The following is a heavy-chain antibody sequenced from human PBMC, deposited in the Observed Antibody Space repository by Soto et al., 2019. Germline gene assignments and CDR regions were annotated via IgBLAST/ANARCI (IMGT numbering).Heavy chain of an antibody. V-gene: IGHV3-23*01. J-gene: IGHJ5*02. CDR3: AKGGGWLARANWFDP. Sequence: EVQLLESGGGLVQPGGSLRLSCAASGFTFSSYAMTWVRQAPGKGLEWVSIISNSGGSIYYADSVKGRVTISRNNSKNKVYLQMNSLRADDTAVYYCAKGGGWLARANWFDPWGQGTLVTVSS. CDR1: GFTFSSYA. CDR2: ISNSGGSI. D-gene: IGHD6-19*01.